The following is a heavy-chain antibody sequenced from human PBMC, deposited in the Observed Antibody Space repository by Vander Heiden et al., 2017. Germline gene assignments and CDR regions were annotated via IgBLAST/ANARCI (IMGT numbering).Heavy chain of an antibody. J-gene: IGHJ6*02. CDR3: AKRVTMVRGVKTYYYYDMDV. CDR2: IIPSFGTA. Sequence: QVQLPHPGAEVTKPGSPVKASSMASAGPFCSRPTSGGRQAAGQGLGWMGGIIPSFGTANSAQKFQGRVTISADESTSTAYMELSSLRSENTAVYYWAKRVTMVRGVKTYYYYDMDVWGQGTTVTVSS. CDR1: AGPFCSRP. V-gene: IGHV1-69*01. D-gene: IGHD3-10*01.